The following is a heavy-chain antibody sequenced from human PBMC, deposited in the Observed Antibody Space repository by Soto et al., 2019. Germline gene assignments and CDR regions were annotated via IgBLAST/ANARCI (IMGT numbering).Heavy chain of an antibody. D-gene: IGHD2-15*01. CDR3: ARRNCSGGSCYSVLGAYYYGMDV. J-gene: IGHJ6*02. V-gene: IGHV5-10-1*01. CDR1: GYSFTSYW. Sequence: PGESLKISCKGSGYSFTSYWISWVRQMPGKGLEWMGRIDPSDSYTNYSPSFQGHVTISADKSIGTAYLQWSSLKASDTAMYYCARRNCSGGSCYSVLGAYYYGMDVWGQGTTVTVSS. CDR2: IDPSDSYT.